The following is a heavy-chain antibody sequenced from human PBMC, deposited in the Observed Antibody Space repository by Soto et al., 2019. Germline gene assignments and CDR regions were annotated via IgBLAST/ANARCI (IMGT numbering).Heavy chain of an antibody. CDR3: AKRLDHHSHSRSSPAPYYFDY. J-gene: IGHJ4*02. D-gene: IGHD6-6*01. V-gene: IGHV3-23*01. CDR2: ISGSGGST. Sequence: GGSLRLSCAASGFTFSSYAMSWVRQAPGKGLEWVSAISGSGGSTYYADSVKGRFTISRDNSKNTLYLQMNSLRAEDTAVYYCAKRLDHHSHSRSSPAPYYFDYWGQGTLVTVYS. CDR1: GFTFSSYA.